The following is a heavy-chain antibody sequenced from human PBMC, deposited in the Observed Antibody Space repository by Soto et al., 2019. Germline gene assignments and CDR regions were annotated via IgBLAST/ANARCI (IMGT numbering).Heavy chain of an antibody. CDR1: GFTFSSYA. CDR2: ISYDGSNK. V-gene: IGHV3-30*09. CDR3: ARMGLLHGMDV. D-gene: IGHD2-15*01. Sequence: QVQVVESGGGVVQPGRSLRLSCAASGFTFSSYAMHWVRQAPGKGLEWVALISYDGSNKYYADSVKGRFAISRDNSKNTLHLQMNSLRAEDTAVYYCARMGLLHGMDVWGQGTTVTVSS. J-gene: IGHJ6*02.